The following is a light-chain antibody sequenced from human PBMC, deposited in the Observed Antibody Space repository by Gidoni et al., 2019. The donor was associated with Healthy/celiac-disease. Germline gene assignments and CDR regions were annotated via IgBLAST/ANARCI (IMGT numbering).Light chain of an antibody. J-gene: IGKJ1*01. CDR3: RQYNSYSGT. V-gene: IGKV1-5*03. Sequence: DIQIPQSPSTLSASIGDRVTITCRASQSISSWLAWYQQKPGKAPKLLIYKASSLESGVPSRVSGSGSGTEFTLIISSLQPDDFATYYCRQYNSYSGTFGQGTKVEIK. CDR2: KAS. CDR1: QSISSW.